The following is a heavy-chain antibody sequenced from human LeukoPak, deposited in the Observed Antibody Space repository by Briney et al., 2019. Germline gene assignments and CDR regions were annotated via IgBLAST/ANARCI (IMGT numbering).Heavy chain of an antibody. V-gene: IGHV1-24*01. CDR1: GYTLTELS. D-gene: IGHD2-15*01. Sequence: ASVKVSCKVSGYTLTELSMHWVRQAPGKGLGWMGGFDPEDGETIYAQKFQGRVTMTEDTSTDTAYMELSSLRSEDTAVYYCATGGDCSGGSCYSSFDYWGQGTLVTVSS. CDR3: ATGGDCSGGSCYSSFDY. J-gene: IGHJ4*02. CDR2: FDPEDGET.